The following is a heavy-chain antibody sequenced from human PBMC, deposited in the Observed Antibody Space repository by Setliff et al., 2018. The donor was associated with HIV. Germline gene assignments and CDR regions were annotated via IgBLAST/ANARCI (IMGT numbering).Heavy chain of an antibody. D-gene: IGHD3-10*01. Sequence: GASVKVSCKASGGTFSSYAISWVRQAPGQGLEWMGGIIPILGIANYAQKFQGRVTMTRDTSTTTVYMELSSLTSKDTAIYYCARDFGGRWTFDYWGQGTLVTVSS. J-gene: IGHJ4*02. V-gene: IGHV1-69*10. CDR1: GGTFSSYA. CDR3: ARDFGGRWTFDY. CDR2: IIPILGIA.